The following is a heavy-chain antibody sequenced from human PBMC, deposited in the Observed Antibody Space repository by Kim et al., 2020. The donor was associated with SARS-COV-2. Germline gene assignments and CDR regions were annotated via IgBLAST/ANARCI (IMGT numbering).Heavy chain of an antibody. J-gene: IGHJ3*01. Sequence: GTTAYKPSLKSRVTIAVDTSKNQFSLKLSSVTAADTAVYYCARGITMIADWGQGTMVTVSS. CDR3: ARGITMIAD. V-gene: IGHV4-59*09. D-gene: IGHD3-22*01. CDR2: GTT.